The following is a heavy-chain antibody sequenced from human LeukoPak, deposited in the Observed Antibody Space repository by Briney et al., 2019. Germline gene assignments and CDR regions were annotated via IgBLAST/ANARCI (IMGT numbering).Heavy chain of an antibody. V-gene: IGHV4-30-2*01. D-gene: IGHD3-22*01. CDR2: IYHSGST. Sequence: PSQTLSLICAVSGGSISSGGYSWSWIRQPPGKGLEWIGYIYHSGSTYYNPSLKSRVTISVDRSKNQFSLKLSSVTAADTAVYYCRGYYYDSSGYFDYWGQGTLVTVPS. J-gene: IGHJ4*02. CDR3: RGYYYDSSGYFDY. CDR1: GGSISSGGYS.